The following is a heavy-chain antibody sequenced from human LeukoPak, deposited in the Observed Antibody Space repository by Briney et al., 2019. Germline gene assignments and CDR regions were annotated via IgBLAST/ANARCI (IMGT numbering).Heavy chain of an antibody. V-gene: IGHV3-30*02. D-gene: IGHD1-14*01. CDR1: GFSFSSYG. CDR3: TRDPRNLDY. Sequence: GGSLRLSCAASGFSFSSYGMHWVRQAPGKGLEWVGFIRYDGVTKYYSDSVRGRFTISRDNSKNTLYLQMNSLRAEDTAVYYCTRDPRNLDYWGQGTLVTVSS. CDR2: IRYDGVTK. J-gene: IGHJ4*02.